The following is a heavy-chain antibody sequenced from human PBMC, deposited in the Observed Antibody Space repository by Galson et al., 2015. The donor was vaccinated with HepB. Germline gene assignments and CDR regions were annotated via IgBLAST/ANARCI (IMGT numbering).Heavy chain of an antibody. D-gene: IGHD7-27*01. CDR1: GYNFTSYW. CDR2: IYPGDSDT. CDR3: AKHRTNWGVGTDAFDI. Sequence: QSGAEVKKPGESLRISCKASGYNFTSYWIGWVRQMPGKGLEWMGIIYPGDSDTRYSPSFQGQVTVSADKSITTAYLQWSSLKASDTGMYYCAKHRTNWGVGTDAFDIWGQGTMVTVSS. V-gene: IGHV5-51*01. J-gene: IGHJ3*02.